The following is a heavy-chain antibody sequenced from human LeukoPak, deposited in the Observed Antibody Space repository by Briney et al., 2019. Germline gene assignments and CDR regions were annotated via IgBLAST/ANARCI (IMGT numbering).Heavy chain of an antibody. D-gene: IGHD2-2*01. CDR1: GGSISSYF. CDR2: IYTSGIT. CDR3: ARECSSSCPRGLDV. J-gene: IGHJ6*02. V-gene: IGHV4-4*07. Sequence: SETLSLTCTVSGGSISSYFWTWIRQPAGKGLEWIGRIYTSGITNYNPSLKSRLTISVDTSKNQFSLNLSSVPAADTAVYYCARECSSSCPRGLDVWGQGTTVTVS.